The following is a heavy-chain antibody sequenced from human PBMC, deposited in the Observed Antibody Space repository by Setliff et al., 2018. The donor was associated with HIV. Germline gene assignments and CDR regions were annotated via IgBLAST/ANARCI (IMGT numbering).Heavy chain of an antibody. CDR2: IYTSGP. CDR1: GDSISSGSNY. D-gene: IGHD2-2*01. V-gene: IGHV4-61*02. CDR3: ARASSDIPGVDSNYFDD. J-gene: IGHJ4*02. Sequence: SETLSLTCTVSGDSISSGSNYWSWIRQPAGKGLEWIGRIYTSGPRYNPSLESRVTISVDTSKSQFFLMLSSVTAADTAVYYCARASSDIPGVDSNYFDDWGQGTLVTVSS.